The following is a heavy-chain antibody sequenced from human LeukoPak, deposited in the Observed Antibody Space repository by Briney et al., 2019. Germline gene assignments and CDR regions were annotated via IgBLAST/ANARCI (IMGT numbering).Heavy chain of an antibody. V-gene: IGHV3-23*01. Sequence: GGSLRLSCAASGFTFSSYAMSWVRQAPGKGLEWVSATSGSGGSTYYADSVKGRFTISRDNSKNTLYLQMYSLRAEDTAVYYCAKFSREVRSYWGQGTLVTVSS. D-gene: IGHD1-26*01. J-gene: IGHJ4*02. CDR3: AKFSREVRSY. CDR1: GFTFSSYA. CDR2: TSGSGGST.